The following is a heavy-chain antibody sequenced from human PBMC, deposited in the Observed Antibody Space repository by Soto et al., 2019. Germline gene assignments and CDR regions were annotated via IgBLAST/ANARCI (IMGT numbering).Heavy chain of an antibody. CDR3: SRDPLAFHIGGH. V-gene: IGHV3-7*01. Sequence: EVQLVESGGGLVQPGGSLRLSCAASGFTFSDYWLSWVRQSPVKGLEWVANMSPDGRKRYYLDSLKGRFTTSRDNAKNSLYLPMNRLSAEDSAVYSCSRDPLAFHIGGHWGQGTLVTVSS. CDR2: MSPDGRKR. D-gene: IGHD3-3*02. J-gene: IGHJ4*02. CDR1: GFTFSDYW.